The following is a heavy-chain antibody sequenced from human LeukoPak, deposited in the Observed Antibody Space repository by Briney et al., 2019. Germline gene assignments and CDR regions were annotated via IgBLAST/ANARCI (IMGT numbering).Heavy chain of an antibody. CDR1: GYTFITCY. V-gene: IGHV1-46*01. J-gene: IGHJ5*02. Sequence: ASVKVSCKASGYTFITCYIHWVRQAPGQGLEWMGVINPSGAITTYAQKFQGRVTMTRDTSTSTVYMELSSLRSDDTAVYYCARAWRYTDWFDPWGQGTLVTVSS. CDR3: ARAWRYTDWFDP. D-gene: IGHD1-14*01. CDR2: INPSGAIT.